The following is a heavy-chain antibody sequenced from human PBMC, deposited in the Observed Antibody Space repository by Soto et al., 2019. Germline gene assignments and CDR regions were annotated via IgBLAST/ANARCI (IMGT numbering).Heavy chain of an antibody. CDR2: INHGGTS. Sequence: QVQLQESGPGLVKPSETLSLTCSVSGGSISGHHWSWIRQPPGKGLEWIGLINHGGTSKYGPSLGRRVTISVATSKNQFSLPASSVTASGTAVYFCSSSRAGIGGRGYWGQGLLVTVS. CDR3: SSSRAGIGGRGY. CDR1: GGSISGHH. D-gene: IGHD1-1*01. V-gene: IGHV4-59*11. J-gene: IGHJ4*02.